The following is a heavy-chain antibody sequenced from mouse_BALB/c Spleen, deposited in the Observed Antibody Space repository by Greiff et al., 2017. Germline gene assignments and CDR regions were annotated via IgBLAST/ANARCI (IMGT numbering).Heavy chain of an antibody. J-gene: IGHJ1*01. Sequence: QVQLKQSGPGLVAPSQSLSITCTVSGFSLTGYGVNWVRQPPGKGLEWLGMIWGDGSTDYNSALKSRLSISKDNSKSQVFLKMNSLQTDDTARYYCARDAYYGNYGGYFDVWGAGTTVTVSS. CDR1: GFSLTGYG. CDR3: ARDAYYGNYGGYFDV. V-gene: IGHV2-6-7*01. D-gene: IGHD2-10*01. CDR2: IWGDGST.